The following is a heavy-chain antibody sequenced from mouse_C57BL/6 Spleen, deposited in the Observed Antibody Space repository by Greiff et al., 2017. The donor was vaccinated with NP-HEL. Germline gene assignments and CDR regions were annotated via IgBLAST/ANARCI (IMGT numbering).Heavy chain of an antibody. CDR1: GFNIKDDY. Sequence: VQLQHSGAELVRPGASVKLSCTASGFNIKDDYMHWVKQRPEQGLEWIGWIDPENGDTEYASKFQGKATITADTSSNTAYLQLSSLTSEDTAVYYCTRRNYYGSSYYAMDYWGQGTSVTVSS. V-gene: IGHV14-4*01. CDR3: TRRNYYGSSYYAMDY. D-gene: IGHD1-1*01. CDR2: IDPENGDT. J-gene: IGHJ4*01.